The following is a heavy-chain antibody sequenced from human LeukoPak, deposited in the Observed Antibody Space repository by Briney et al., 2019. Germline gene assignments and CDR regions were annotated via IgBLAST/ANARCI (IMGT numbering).Heavy chain of an antibody. CDR3: ARGGFTIFGVVTRQYYFDY. D-gene: IGHD3-3*01. J-gene: IGHJ4*02. V-gene: IGHV4-34*01. Sequence: SETLSLTCDVYGGSFRGHYWSWIGQPPGKRPGWNGEINHSGTTNYNPSLKSRVPISVDTPKTQFSLKLSSVPAADTAVYYCARGGFTIFGVVTRQYYFDYWAQGTLVSVFS. CDR1: GGSFRGHY. CDR2: INHSGTT.